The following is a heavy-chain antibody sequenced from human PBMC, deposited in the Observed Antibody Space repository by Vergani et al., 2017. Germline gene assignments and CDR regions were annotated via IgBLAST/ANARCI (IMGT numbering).Heavy chain of an antibody. CDR3: ASDTHSGQRADR. J-gene: IGHJ5*02. V-gene: IGHV4-34*01. CDR2: MYHSGST. D-gene: IGHD6-19*01. Sequence: QVHLQQWGTGLLKPSETLSLTCEVQGESFSGHYWSWIRQPPGKGLEWIGYMYHSGSTNYNPSLETRVTISGDTSKNQFSLTLTSVTAADTAVYYCASDTHSGQRADRWGQGILVTVTS. CDR1: GESFSGHY.